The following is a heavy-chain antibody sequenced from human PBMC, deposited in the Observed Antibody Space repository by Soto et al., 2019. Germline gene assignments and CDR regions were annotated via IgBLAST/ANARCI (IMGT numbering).Heavy chain of an antibody. D-gene: IGHD6-13*01. J-gene: IGHJ4*02. CDR2: VSPHGANT. CDR3: AKDSWYFDL. CDR1: GFTFGSCG. V-gene: IGHV3-23*01. Sequence: GGSLRLSCVASGFTFGSCGMNWVRQAPGKGLEWVAGVSPHGANTYYADSVRGRFIISRDNAKNTVSLQMNSLRAEDTGVYYCAKDSWYFDLWSQGSLVTVSS.